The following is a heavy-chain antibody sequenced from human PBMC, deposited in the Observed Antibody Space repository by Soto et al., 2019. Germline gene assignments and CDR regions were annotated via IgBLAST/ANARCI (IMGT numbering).Heavy chain of an antibody. Sequence: EVQLVESGGGLVQPGGSLKLSCAASGFTVSGSAVHWVRQASGKGLEWVGRIRSKTNSYATAYAASVKGRFTISRDDSKNTAYFQMNSLKTEDTAVYYCTSHLGKLSFPRAFGIWGQVTMVTVSS. D-gene: IGHD3-16*02. CDR1: GFTVSGSA. CDR2: IRSKTNSYAT. CDR3: TSHLGKLSFPRAFGI. J-gene: IGHJ3*02. V-gene: IGHV3-73*01.